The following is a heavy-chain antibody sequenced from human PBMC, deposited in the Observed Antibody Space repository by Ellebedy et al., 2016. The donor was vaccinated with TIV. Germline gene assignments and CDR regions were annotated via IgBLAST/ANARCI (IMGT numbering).Heavy chain of an antibody. J-gene: IGHJ3*01. CDR2: ISYSGVGT. CDR3: VRDRNYPNDVFDL. CDR1: GFTFSGYG. V-gene: IGHV3-23*01. D-gene: IGHD5-24*01. Sequence: GESLKISXAASGFTFSGYGMSWVRQAPGKGLEWVSAISYSGVGTHYADSVKGRFTISRDNSRSTVSLQMNSLRAEDTAPYYCVRDRNYPNDVFDLWGQGTVVTVSS.